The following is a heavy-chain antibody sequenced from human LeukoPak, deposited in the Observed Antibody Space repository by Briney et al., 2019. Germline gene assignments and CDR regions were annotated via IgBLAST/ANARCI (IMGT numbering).Heavy chain of an antibody. CDR2: ISSSGSTI. D-gene: IGHD4-17*01. CDR3: ASTHDYGDAFDI. J-gene: IGHJ3*02. Sequence: GGSLRLSCAASGFIVSRNYMNWVRQAPGKGLEWVSYISSSGSTIYYADSVKGRFTISRDNAKNSLYLQMNSLRAEDTAVYYCASTHDYGDAFDIWGQGTMVTVSS. V-gene: IGHV3-48*03. CDR1: GFIVSRNY.